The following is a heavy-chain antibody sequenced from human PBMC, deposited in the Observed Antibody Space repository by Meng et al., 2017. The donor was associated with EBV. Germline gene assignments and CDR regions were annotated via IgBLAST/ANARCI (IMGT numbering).Heavy chain of an antibody. CDR3: ARVGIAVAGTGDY. CDR2: INPNSGGT. V-gene: IGHV1-2*06. D-gene: IGHD6-19*01. Sequence: VQLVQSGAAGKKPGASVKVSCKASGYTFTGYYMHWVRQAPGQGLEWMGRINPNSGGTNYAQKFQGRVTMTRDTSISTAYMELSRLRSDDTAVYYCARVGIAVAGTGDYWGQGTLVTVSS. J-gene: IGHJ4*02. CDR1: GYTFTGYY.